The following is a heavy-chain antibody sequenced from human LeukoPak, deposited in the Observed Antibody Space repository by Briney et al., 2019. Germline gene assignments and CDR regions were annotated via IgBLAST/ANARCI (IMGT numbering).Heavy chain of an antibody. Sequence: SETLSLICAVYGGSFSGHYWSWIRQPPGKGLEWIGENNHSGSASYIPSLKSRVTISVDTSKNQFSLKLTSVTAADTALYYCARGVMGYSGYDYNWFDPWAQGTLVTVSS. D-gene: IGHD5-12*01. J-gene: IGHJ5*02. CDR2: NNHSGSA. CDR3: ARGVMGYSGYDYNWFDP. CDR1: GGSFSGHY. V-gene: IGHV4-34*01.